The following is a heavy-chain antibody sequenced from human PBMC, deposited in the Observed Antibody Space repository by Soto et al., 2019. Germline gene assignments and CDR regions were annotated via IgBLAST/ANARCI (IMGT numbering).Heavy chain of an antibody. CDR2: IDKSGTTR. D-gene: IGHD3-9*01. V-gene: IGHV3-48*04. J-gene: IGHJ6*02. Sequence: GGSLRLSCVGSGFTFSSYGMNWVRQGPGKGLEWLSSIDKSGTTRYYADSVKGRFTISRDNAKNSLYLQMNTLRAEDTGVYYCARQSSDILTYGMDVWGQGTTVTVSS. CDR3: ARQSSDILTYGMDV. CDR1: GFTFSSYG.